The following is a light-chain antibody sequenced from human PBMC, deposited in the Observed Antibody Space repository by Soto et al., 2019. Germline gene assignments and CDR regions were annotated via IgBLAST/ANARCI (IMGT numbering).Light chain of an antibody. V-gene: IGKV3-20*01. CDR3: QQYGSSPLT. CDR1: QSVSSSY. Sequence: EILLTQSPGTLSLSPGERATLSCRASQSVSSSYLAWYQQKPGQAPRLLIYGASSRATGIPYRFSGSGSGTDFTLTISRLEPEDFAVYYCQQYGSSPLTFGGGTKVEIK. J-gene: IGKJ4*01. CDR2: GAS.